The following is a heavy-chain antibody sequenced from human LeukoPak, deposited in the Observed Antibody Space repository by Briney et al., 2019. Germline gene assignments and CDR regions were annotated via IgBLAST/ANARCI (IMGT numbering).Heavy chain of an antibody. V-gene: IGHV4-4*02. Sequence: SGTLSLTCAVSGGSISSSNWWSWVRQPPGKGLEWIGEIYHSGSTNYNPSLKSRVTISVDTSKNQFSLKLSSVAAADTAVYYCARDDYSNSHFDYWGQGTLVTVSS. CDR1: GGSISSSNW. J-gene: IGHJ4*02. CDR2: IYHSGST. CDR3: ARDDYSNSHFDY. D-gene: IGHD4-11*01.